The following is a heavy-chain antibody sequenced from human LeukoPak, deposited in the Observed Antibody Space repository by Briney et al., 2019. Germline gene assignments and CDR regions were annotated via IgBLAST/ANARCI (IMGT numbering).Heavy chain of an antibody. CDR2: GSPNSGDT. Sequence: ASVKVSCKASGYTFTSYDINWVRQATGQGREGMGWGSPNSGDTGYAQKFQGRVTMTRDTSTSTAYMELSSLTSDDTAVYYCARQDVVRGVRPFYWFDPWGQGTLVIVSS. J-gene: IGHJ5*02. D-gene: IGHD3-10*01. CDR1: GYTFTSYD. CDR3: ARQDVVRGVRPFYWFDP. V-gene: IGHV1-8*01.